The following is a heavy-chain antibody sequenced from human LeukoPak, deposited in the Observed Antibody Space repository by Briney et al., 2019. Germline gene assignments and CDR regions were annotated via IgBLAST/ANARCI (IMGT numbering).Heavy chain of an antibody. CDR2: INPNSAGT. Sequence: ASVKVSCDSSGYTFTSYYMHWMRQAPGHGLEWKGCINPNSAGTTYAKKFQGSVTMTRDTSISTAFLELSSLRTGATAVYYCSRGRGLLWFGELLRGSTIHDNWGQGTLVTVSS. J-gene: IGHJ4*02. CDR3: SRGRGLLWFGELLRGSTIHDN. D-gene: IGHD3-10*01. V-gene: IGHV1-2*02. CDR1: GYTFTSYY.